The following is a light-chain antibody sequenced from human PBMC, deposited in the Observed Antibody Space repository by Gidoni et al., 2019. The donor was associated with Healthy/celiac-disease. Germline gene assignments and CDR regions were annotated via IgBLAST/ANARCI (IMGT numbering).Light chain of an antibody. CDR1: QEISNY. J-gene: IGKJ4*01. CDR3: QQYDNLHT. CDR2: DAS. Sequence: DIQMTQSPSSLSASVGDRVTITCQASQEISNYLNWYQQKPGKAPKLLIYDASNLETGVPSRFSGSGSGTDFTFTISSLQPEDIATYYCQQYDNLHTFXGXTKVEIK. V-gene: IGKV1-33*01.